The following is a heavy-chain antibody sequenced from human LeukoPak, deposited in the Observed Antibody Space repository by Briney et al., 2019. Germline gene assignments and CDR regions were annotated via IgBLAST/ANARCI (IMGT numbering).Heavy chain of an antibody. CDR3: ARKPQVPAAIGEYYFDY. J-gene: IGHJ4*02. Sequence: GGSLRLSCAASGFTVSSNYMSWVRQAPGKGLEWVSVIYSGGSTYYADSAKGRFTISRDNSKNTLYLQMNSLRAEDTAVYYCARKPQVPAAIGEYYFDYWGQGTLVTVSS. CDR2: IYSGGST. CDR1: GFTVSSNY. V-gene: IGHV3-66*02. D-gene: IGHD2-2*01.